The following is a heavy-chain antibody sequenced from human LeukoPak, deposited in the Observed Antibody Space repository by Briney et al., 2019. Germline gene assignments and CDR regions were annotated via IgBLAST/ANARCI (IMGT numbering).Heavy chain of an antibody. CDR3: AREIGGDFGEEVYMDV. D-gene: IGHD3-16*01. CDR1: TSR. CDR2: IGTYGGDT. J-gene: IGHJ6*03. V-gene: IGHV1-18*01. Sequence: ASVKVSCKATSRVSWVRQAPGQGLEWMGWIGTYGGDTYYAQKFQGRITVTTDTSTSTVYMELRNLRSDDTAVYYCAREIGGDFGEEVYMDVWGKGTTVTVSS.